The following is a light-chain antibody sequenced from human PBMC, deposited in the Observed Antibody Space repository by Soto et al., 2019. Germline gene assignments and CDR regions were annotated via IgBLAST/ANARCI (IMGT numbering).Light chain of an antibody. CDR3: AAWDDSLSGRV. Sequence: QPVLTQPPSASGTPGQRVTFSCSGSSSNIGSNSVYWYQHLPGTAPKLLIYRNDQRPSGVPDRFSGSKSGTSASLAISGLRSEDEADYYCAAWDDSLSGRVFGGGTKLTVL. CDR2: RND. J-gene: IGLJ3*02. CDR1: SSNIGSNS. V-gene: IGLV1-47*01.